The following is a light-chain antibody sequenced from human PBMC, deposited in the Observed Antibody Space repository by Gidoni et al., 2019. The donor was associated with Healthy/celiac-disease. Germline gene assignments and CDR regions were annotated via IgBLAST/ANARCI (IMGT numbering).Light chain of an antibody. CDR1: QSVSSY. CDR2: DAS. CDR3: QQYNNWPPVS. J-gene: IGKJ2*03. Sequence: EIGFTQSTATLSLSPGERATLSCRASQSVSSYLAWYQQTPGQAPRLLISDASSRASGIPARFSGSGSGTDFTLTISILEPEDFAVYYCQQYNNWPPVSFXQXTKLEIK. V-gene: IGKV3-11*01.